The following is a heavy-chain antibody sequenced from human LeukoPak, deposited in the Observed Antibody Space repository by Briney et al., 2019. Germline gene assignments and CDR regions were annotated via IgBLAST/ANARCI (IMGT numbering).Heavy chain of an antibody. V-gene: IGHV3-23*01. D-gene: IGHD4-23*01. J-gene: IGHJ3*02. CDR1: GFTFSSYA. CDR3: APLGGPPDGFDI. Sequence: GGSLRLSCAASGFTFSSYAMSWVRQAPGKGLEWVSSISGSGYSTYYADSVKGRFTISRDNSKNTLYLQMNSLRVDDTAVYYCAPLGGPPDGFDIWGQGTMVIVSS. CDR2: ISGSGYST.